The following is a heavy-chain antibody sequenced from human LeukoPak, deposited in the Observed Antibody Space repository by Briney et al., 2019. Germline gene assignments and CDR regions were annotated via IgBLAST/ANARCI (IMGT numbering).Heavy chain of an antibody. D-gene: IGHD3-10*01. CDR3: AKEAESGVIHGWNWFDP. V-gene: IGHV3-23*01. Sequence: GGSLRLSCAASGFTFSSYAMSWVRQAPGKELEWVSAISGSGGSTHYADSVKGRFTISRDNSKNTLYLQMNSLRAEDTAVYYCAKEAESGVIHGWNWFDPWGQGTLVTVSS. CDR1: GFTFSSYA. J-gene: IGHJ5*02. CDR2: ISGSGGST.